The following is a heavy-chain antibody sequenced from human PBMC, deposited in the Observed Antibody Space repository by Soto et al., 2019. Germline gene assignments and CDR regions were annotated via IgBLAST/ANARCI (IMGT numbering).Heavy chain of an antibody. Sequence: QVQLQESGPGLVKPSETLSLTCTVSGGSISSYYWSWIRQPPGKGLELIGFIFYSGSTSHNPFLKSRVTISINTSEDQFSLKLNPVTAADTAVYSGASMIEDPVLSFDSWGQGTLVGVSS. V-gene: IGHV4-59*01. D-gene: IGHD3-16*01. CDR3: ASMIEDPVLSFDS. J-gene: IGHJ5*01. CDR2: IFYSGST. CDR1: GGSISSYY.